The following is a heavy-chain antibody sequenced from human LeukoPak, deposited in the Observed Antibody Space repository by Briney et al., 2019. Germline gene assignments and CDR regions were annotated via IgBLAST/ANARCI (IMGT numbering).Heavy chain of an antibody. V-gene: IGHV4-59*08. Sequence: SETLSLTCTVSGGSISSYYWSWIRQPPGKGLEWIGYIYYSGSTNYNPSHKSRVTISVDTSKNQFSLKLSSVTAADTAVYYCAAYGSGTVDYWGQGTLVTVSS. J-gene: IGHJ4*02. CDR2: IYYSGST. D-gene: IGHD3-10*01. CDR1: GGSISSYY. CDR3: AAYGSGTVDY.